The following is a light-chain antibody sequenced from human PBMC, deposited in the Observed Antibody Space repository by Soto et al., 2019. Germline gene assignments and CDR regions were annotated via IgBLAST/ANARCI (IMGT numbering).Light chain of an antibody. CDR3: QSYDSSLSGSEV. Sequence: QSVLTQPPSVSGAPGQRVTISCTGSSSNIGAGHDVHGYQHLPGTAPKLLIYGNGNRPSGVPDRFSGSKSGTSASLAITGLQAEDEADYYCQSYDSSLSGSEVFGTGTKVTVL. J-gene: IGLJ1*01. CDR1: SSNIGAGHD. V-gene: IGLV1-40*01. CDR2: GNG.